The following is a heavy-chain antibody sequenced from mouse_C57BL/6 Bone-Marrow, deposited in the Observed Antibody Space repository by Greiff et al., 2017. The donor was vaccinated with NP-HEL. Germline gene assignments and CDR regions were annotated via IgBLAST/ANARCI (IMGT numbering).Heavy chain of an antibody. CDR2: ISSGSSTI. Sequence: DVKLVESGGGLVKPGGSLKLSCAASGFTFSDYGMHWVRQAPEKGLEWVAYISSGSSTIYYADTVKGRFTISRDNAKNTLFLQMTSLRSEDTAMYYCASYDYGDYAMDYWGQGTSVTVSS. D-gene: IGHD2-4*01. V-gene: IGHV5-17*01. CDR1: GFTFSDYG. J-gene: IGHJ4*01. CDR3: ASYDYGDYAMDY.